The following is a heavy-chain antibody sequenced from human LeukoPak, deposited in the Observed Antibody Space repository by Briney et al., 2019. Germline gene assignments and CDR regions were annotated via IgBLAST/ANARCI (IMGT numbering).Heavy chain of an antibody. CDR3: ARAYRGSSGRVMSFDY. Sequence: GVTLRLSCAASGFTFSNYGMNWVRHAPEKGLEWVSGISGSGGNTYYADCVKGRFTITRDNSKNTLSLQMNRLRAEDTAVYYCARAYRGSSGRVMSFDYWGKGTLVTVSS. CDR1: GFTFSNYG. V-gene: IGHV3-23*01. CDR2: ISGSGGNT. D-gene: IGHD2-15*01. J-gene: IGHJ4*02.